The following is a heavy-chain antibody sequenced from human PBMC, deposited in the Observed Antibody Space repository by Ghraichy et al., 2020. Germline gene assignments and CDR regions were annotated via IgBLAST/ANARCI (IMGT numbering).Heavy chain of an antibody. CDR3: ARGYDFCT. V-gene: IGHV3-66*02. CDR1: GFIVSNNY. CDR2: IFNSGTT. D-gene: IGHD3-3*01. Sequence: GGSLRLSCAASGFIVSNNYMSWVRQAPGKGLEWVSVIFNSGTTYYADSVKSRFTSSRDNSKNALYLEMNSLRAEDTAVYYCARGYDFCTWGQGTLVTVSS. J-gene: IGHJ5*02.